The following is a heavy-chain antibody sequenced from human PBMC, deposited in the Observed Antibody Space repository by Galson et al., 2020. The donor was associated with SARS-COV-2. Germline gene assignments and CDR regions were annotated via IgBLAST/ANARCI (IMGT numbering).Heavy chain of an antibody. CDR1: GFTFSTYW. J-gene: IGHJ4*02. D-gene: IGHD3-9*01. CDR3: AREQRHVLTGQGFDY. Sequence: GESLKISCAASGFTFSTYWMHWVRQSPGKGLMWVSRLNGDGSSATYADSVKGRFTISRDNAKNTLYLQMNTLRAEDTAIYYCAREQRHVLTGQGFDYWGQGALVTVSS. CDR2: LNGDGSSA. V-gene: IGHV3-74*01.